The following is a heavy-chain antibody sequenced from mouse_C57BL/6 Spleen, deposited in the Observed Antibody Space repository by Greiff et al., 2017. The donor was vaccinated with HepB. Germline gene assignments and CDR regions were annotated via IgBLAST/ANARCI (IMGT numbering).Heavy chain of an antibody. V-gene: IGHV1-50*01. J-gene: IGHJ3*01. D-gene: IGHD1-1*02. CDR1: GYTFTSYW. CDR2: IDPSDSYT. CDR3: ARGGVAH. Sequence: QVQLQQSGAELVKPGASVKLSCKASGYTFTSYWMQWVKQRPGQGLEWIGEIDPSDSYTNYNQKFKGKATLTVDTSSSTAYMQLSSLTSEDSAVYYCARGGVAHWGQGTLVTVSA.